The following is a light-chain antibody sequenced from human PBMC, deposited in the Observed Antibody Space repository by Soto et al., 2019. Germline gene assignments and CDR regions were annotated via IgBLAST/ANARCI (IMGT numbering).Light chain of an antibody. CDR2: EVS. J-gene: IGLJ1*01. Sequence: QSVLTQPPSASGSPGQSVTISCTGTSSDVGGYNYVSWYQQHPGKAPKLMIYEVSKWPSGVPDRFSASKSGSTASLTVSGLQSEDEADYYCSSYAGSKTLFGTGTKSPS. V-gene: IGLV2-8*01. CDR3: SSYAGSKTL. CDR1: SSDVGGYNY.